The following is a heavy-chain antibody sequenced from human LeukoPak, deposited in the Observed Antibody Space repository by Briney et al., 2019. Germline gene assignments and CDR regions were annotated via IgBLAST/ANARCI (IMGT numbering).Heavy chain of an antibody. CDR2: ISSSSYI. CDR1: GFTFSSYS. V-gene: IGHV3-21*01. D-gene: IGHD6-6*01. CDR3: ARGPYSSSYYFDY. J-gene: IGHJ4*02. Sequence: PGGSLRLSCAASGFTFSSYSMNWVRQAPGKGLEWVSSISSSSYIYYADSVKGRFTISRDNAKNSLYLQMNSPRAEDAAVYYCARGPYSSSYYFDYWGQGTLVTVSS.